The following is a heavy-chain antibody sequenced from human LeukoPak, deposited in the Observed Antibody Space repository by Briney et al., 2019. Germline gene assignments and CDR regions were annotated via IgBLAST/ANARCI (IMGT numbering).Heavy chain of an antibody. CDR1: GFTFSSDS. Sequence: GGSLRLSCAASGFTFSSDSMNWVRQAPGKGLEWVSVIYSGGSTYYADSVKGRFTISRDNSKNTLYLQMNSLRAEDTAVYYCARGIMITFGGVIALDYWGQGTLVTVSS. CDR3: ARGIMITFGGVIALDY. V-gene: IGHV3-66*01. J-gene: IGHJ4*02. D-gene: IGHD3-16*02. CDR2: IYSGGST.